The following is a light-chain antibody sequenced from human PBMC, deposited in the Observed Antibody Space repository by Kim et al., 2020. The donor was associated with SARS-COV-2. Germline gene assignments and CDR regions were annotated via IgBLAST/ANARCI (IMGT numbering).Light chain of an antibody. CDR2: EVS. CDR3: CSYADSSTYV. V-gene: IGLV2-23*02. CDR1: SSDVGSYNL. Sequence: QSITISCTGTSSDVGSYNLVSWYQQHPGKAPKLMIYEVSKRPSGVSNRFSGSKSGNTASLTISGLQAEDEADYYCCSYADSSTYVFGTGTKVTVL. J-gene: IGLJ1*01.